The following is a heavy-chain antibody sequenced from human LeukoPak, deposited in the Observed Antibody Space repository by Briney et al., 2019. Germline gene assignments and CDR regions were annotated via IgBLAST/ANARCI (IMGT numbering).Heavy chain of an antibody. D-gene: IGHD7-27*01. CDR3: ARYSQTGDPWY. V-gene: IGHV3-23*01. CDR1: GFTFSSYA. CDR2: IGTSGDNI. Sequence: PTGGSLRLSCAASGFTFSSYAMNWVRQAPGKGLEWVSVIGTSGDNIHYADSVKGRFTISRDNSKNTLYLQMSSLRAEDTAVYYCARYSQTGDPWYWAQGPLLTPSS. J-gene: IGHJ1*01.